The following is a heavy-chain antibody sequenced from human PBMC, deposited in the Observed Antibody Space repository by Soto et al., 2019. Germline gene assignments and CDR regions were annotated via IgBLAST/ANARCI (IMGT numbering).Heavy chain of an antibody. CDR3: ARGVYDFWSGHPKGLDY. CDR2: IRNKANNYAT. V-gene: IGHV3-73*01. J-gene: IGHJ4*02. Sequence: AMDWVRQASGKGLEWVGRIRNKANNYATAYAVSVKGRFTISRDDSRNTAYLQMNSLKTEDTAVYYCARGVYDFWSGHPKGLDYWGQGTVVTVSS. CDR1: A. D-gene: IGHD3-3*01.